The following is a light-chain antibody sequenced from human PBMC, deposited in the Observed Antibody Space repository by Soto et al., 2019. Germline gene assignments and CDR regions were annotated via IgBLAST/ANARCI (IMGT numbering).Light chain of an antibody. CDR3: QSYDNTRSGPIYV. CDR2: GNT. J-gene: IGLJ1*01. CDR1: TSNIGAGYD. Sequence: QSVLTQPPSVSGALGQRVTISCTGITSNIGAGYDVHWYQLLPGRAPKLLIYGNTNRPSGVPDRFSGSKSATSASLAITGLQAEDEAIYYCQSYDNTRSGPIYVFGTGTKLTVL. V-gene: IGLV1-40*01.